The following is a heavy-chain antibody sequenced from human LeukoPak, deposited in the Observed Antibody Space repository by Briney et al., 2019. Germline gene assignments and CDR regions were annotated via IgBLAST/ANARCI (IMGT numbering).Heavy chain of an antibody. CDR1: GFTFSSYS. Sequence: GGSLRLSCAASGFTFSSYSMNWVRQAPGKGLEWVSYISSSSSTIYYADSVKGRFTISRDNSKNTLYLQMNSLRAEDTAVYYCAREWTTTVKPYYGMDVWGQGTTVTVSS. CDR3: AREWTTTVKPYYGMDV. CDR2: ISSSSSTI. V-gene: IGHV3-48*01. J-gene: IGHJ6*02. D-gene: IGHD4-17*01.